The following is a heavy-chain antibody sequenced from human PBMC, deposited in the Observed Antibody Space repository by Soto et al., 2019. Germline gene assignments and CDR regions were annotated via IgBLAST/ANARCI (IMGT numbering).Heavy chain of an antibody. CDR3: AHRGGATVGLYYFDY. J-gene: IGHJ4*02. CDR2: IYWHDDK. Sequence: SCPTLVNPTQTLTLTCTFSGFSLSTSGVGXNWIRQPPGKALEWLALIYWHDDKRDSPSLKSRLTITKDTSKNQVVLTITNMDPADTATYYCAHRGGATVGLYYFDYWGQGALVTVSS. CDR1: GFSLSTSGVG. D-gene: IGHD3-16*01. V-gene: IGHV2-5*01.